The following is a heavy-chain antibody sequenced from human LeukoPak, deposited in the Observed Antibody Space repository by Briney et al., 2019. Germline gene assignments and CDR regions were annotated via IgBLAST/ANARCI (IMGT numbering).Heavy chain of an antibody. CDR3: AETPTYYYDSSLQH. Sequence: SETLSLTCAVYGGSFSGYYWSWIRQPPGKGLERIGEINHSGSTNYNPSLKSRVTLSVDTSKNQFSLKLSSVTAADTAVYYCAETPTYYYDSSLQHWGQGTLVTVSS. CDR1: GGSFSGYY. D-gene: IGHD3-22*01. J-gene: IGHJ1*01. V-gene: IGHV4-34*01. CDR2: INHSGST.